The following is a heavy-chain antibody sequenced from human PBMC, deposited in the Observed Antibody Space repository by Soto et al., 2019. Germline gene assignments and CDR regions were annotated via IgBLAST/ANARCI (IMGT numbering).Heavy chain of an antibody. CDR3: VRVGYCSSTSCYDEGWFDS. CDR1: GYTFTSYG. J-gene: IGHJ5*01. Sequence: ASVKVSCKASGYTFTSYGINWVRQAPGQGLEWMGWISVYNGNTNYAQKLQGRVTMTTDTSTSTAYMELRSLRSDDTAVYYCVRVGYCSSTSCYDEGWFDSWGQGTLVTVSS. CDR2: ISVYNGNT. D-gene: IGHD2-2*01. V-gene: IGHV1-18*01.